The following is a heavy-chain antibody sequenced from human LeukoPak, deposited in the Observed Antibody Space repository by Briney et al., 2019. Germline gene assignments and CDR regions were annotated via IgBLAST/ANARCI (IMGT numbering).Heavy chain of an antibody. CDR1: GFTFSTYA. Sequence: GGSLRLSCAASGFTFSTYAMTWVRQAPGKGLEWVSSISSSSYIYYADSVKGRFTISRDNAKNSLYLQMNSLRAEDTAVYYCARDGSGYSDPVDYWGQGTLVTVSS. CDR2: ISSSSYI. J-gene: IGHJ4*02. D-gene: IGHD3-22*01. V-gene: IGHV3-21*01. CDR3: ARDGSGYSDPVDY.